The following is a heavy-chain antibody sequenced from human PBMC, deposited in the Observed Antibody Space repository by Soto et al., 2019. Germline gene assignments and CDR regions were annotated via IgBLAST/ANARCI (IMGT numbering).Heavy chain of an antibody. CDR3: ASAKMATTAPFDY. CDR1: GFTFSSYA. Sequence: QVQLVESGGGVVQPGRSLRLSCAASGFTFSSYAMHWVRQAPGKGLEWVAVISYHGSNKYYADSVKGRFTISRDNSKNPPYLQMNTLRAAATAVYCCASAKMATTAPFDYWGQGTLVTVSS. D-gene: IGHD5-12*01. V-gene: IGHV3-30-3*01. CDR2: ISYHGSNK. J-gene: IGHJ4*02.